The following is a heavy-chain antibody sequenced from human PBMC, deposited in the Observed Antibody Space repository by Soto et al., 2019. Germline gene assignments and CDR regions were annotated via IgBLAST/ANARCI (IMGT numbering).Heavy chain of an antibody. D-gene: IGHD3-10*01. Sequence: QVQLQESGPGLVKPSETLSLTCTVSGGSINNYYCSWFRQPPGKGLEWVGYIKYNGDSAYNFSRKRGVTMPMDTSKTQVSLMVESATATDPAAYYWARHGFGSLHGHVDVWGQGTTVIVS. CDR2: IKYNGDS. CDR1: GGSINNYY. J-gene: IGHJ6*02. CDR3: ARHGFGSLHGHVDV. V-gene: IGHV4-59*08.